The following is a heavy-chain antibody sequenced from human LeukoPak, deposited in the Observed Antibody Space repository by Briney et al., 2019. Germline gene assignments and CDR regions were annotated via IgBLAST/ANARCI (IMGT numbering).Heavy chain of an antibody. CDR2: ISGSAIST. CDR3: AKDFYPLRNYVIYFDY. V-gene: IGHV3-23*01. Sequence: GGSLTLSCAASGFTFGSYAMSCVGQAPGTGLEGGSTISGSAISTYYADSVKGRFTISRDNSKNTLYLHMNSLRPEDTAVYYCAKDFYPLRNYVIYFDYWGQGTLVTVSS. CDR1: GFTFGSYA. D-gene: IGHD1-7*01. J-gene: IGHJ4*02.